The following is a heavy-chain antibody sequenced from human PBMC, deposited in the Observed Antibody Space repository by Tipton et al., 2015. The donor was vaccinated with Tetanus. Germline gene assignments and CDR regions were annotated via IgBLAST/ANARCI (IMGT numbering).Heavy chain of an antibody. J-gene: IGHJ4*02. Sequence: TLSLTCAVSSESLSGHFWSWVRQPPGKGLEWIGEITPRGSASYNPSLKSRVSILGDTSKNQFSLNLTSVTAADTAIYYCARGTFHAFDFWGQGVQVTVSS. V-gene: IGHV4-34*01. CDR2: ITPRGSA. D-gene: IGHD2/OR15-2a*01. CDR3: ARGTFHAFDF. CDR1: SESLSGHF.